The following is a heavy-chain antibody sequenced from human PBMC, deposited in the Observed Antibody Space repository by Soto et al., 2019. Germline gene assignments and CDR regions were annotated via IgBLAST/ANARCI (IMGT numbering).Heavy chain of an antibody. CDR3: AIRRGYTSAWYGNY. CDR1: GGTFSNFV. J-gene: IGHJ4*02. Sequence: SVKVSCKASGGTFSNFVISWVRQAPGQGLEWMGAIIPLFGTANYAQKFQGRVRITADKSTSTAFMELTSLRSEDTAVYYCAIRRGYTSAWYGNYWGQGTLVTAPQ. D-gene: IGHD6-19*01. V-gene: IGHV1-69*06. CDR2: IIPLFGTA.